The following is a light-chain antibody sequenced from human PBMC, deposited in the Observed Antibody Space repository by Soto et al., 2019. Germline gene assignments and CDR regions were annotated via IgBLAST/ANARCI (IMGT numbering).Light chain of an antibody. CDR2: DAS. CDR3: QHRGWT. J-gene: IGKJ1*01. V-gene: IGKV1-9*01. Sequence: DIQLTHSPAFLSASVGDRVTVTFRASQGISSYLAWYQQKPGKAPKLRIYDASSLESGVPSRFSGSGSGTEFTLTISSLQPDDFATYYCQHRGWTFGQGTKV. CDR1: QGISSY.